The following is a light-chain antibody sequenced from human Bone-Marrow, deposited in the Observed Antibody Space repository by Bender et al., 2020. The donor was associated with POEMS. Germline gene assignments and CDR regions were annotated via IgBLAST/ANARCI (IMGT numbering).Light chain of an antibody. J-gene: IGLJ3*02. CDR2: SNN. V-gene: IGLV1-44*01. Sequence: QSVLTQPPSASGTPGQSVTLSCSGTSSNFGNNAANWYQHVPGTAPKLLIYSNNQRPSGVPDRFSASTSGNSASLAISGLHSDDEADYYCSSWDDSLNGWVFGGGTKLTVL. CDR3: SSWDDSLNGWV. CDR1: SSNFGNNA.